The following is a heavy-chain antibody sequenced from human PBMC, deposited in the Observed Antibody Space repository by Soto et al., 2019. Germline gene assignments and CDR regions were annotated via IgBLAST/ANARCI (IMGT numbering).Heavy chain of an antibody. CDR2: ISGSGGST. CDR3: AKDNSWNDVSYYYYYGMDV. CDR1: GFTFSSYA. J-gene: IGHJ6*02. D-gene: IGHD1-1*01. Sequence: EVQLLESGGGLVQPGGSLRLSCAASGFTFSSYAMSWVRQAPGKGLEWVSAISGSGGSTYYADSVKGRFTISRDNSKNTLYLQMNSLRAEDTAVYYCAKDNSWNDVSYYYYYGMDVWGQGTTVTVSS. V-gene: IGHV3-23*01.